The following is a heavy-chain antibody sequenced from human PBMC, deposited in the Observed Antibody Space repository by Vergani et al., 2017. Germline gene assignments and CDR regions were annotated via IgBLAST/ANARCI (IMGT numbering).Heavy chain of an antibody. D-gene: IGHD3-10*01. CDR3: ARRWGGSGSYFNWFDP. J-gene: IGHJ5*02. CDR1: GGSISSYY. CDR2: IYYSGST. V-gene: IGHV4-59*01. Sequence: QVQLQESGPGLVKPSETLSLTCTVSGGSISSYYWSWIRQPPGKGLEWIGYIYYSGSTNYNPSLKSRVTISVDTSKNQFSLKLSSLTAADTAVYYCARRWGGSGSYFNWFDPWGQGTLVTVSS.